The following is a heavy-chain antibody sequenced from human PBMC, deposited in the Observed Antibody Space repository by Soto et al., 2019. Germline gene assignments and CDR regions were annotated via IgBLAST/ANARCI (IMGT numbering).Heavy chain of an antibody. V-gene: IGHV2-5*02. J-gene: IGHJ4*02. CDR2: IYWDDDK. D-gene: IGHD3-16*02. CDR3: AQSVSSFGGVIVS. Sequence: QITLKESGPTLVKPTQTLTLTCTFSGFSLSTSGVGVSWIRQPPGKALEWLALIYWDDDKRYSPSLKSRLTIARDSSKNQVLLTMTIMDPVESGKYYCAQSVSSFGGVIVSWGQGPLVTVSS. CDR1: GFSLSTSGVG.